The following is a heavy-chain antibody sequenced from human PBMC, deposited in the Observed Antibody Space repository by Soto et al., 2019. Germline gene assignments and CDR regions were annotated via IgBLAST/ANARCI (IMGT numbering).Heavy chain of an antibody. CDR3: AREPTHTIFGVAITLDHYYGMDV. J-gene: IGHJ6*02. CDR1: GGTFSSYA. V-gene: IGHV1-69*12. CDR2: IIPIFGTA. D-gene: IGHD3-3*01. Sequence: QVQLVQSGAEVKKPGSSVKVSCKASGGTFSSYAISWVRQAPGQGLEWMGGIIPIFGTANYAQKFQVRVTITADESTSTAYMELSSLRSEDTAVYYCAREPTHTIFGVAITLDHYYGMDVWGQGTTVTVSS.